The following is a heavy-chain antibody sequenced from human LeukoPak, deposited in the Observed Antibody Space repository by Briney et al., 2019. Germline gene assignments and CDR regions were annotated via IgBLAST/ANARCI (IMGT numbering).Heavy chain of an antibody. V-gene: IGHV3-7*01. CDR1: GFAFSTYW. D-gene: IGHD5-12*01. J-gene: IGHJ3*02. CDR3: AKPITITGATDGFDI. CDR2: IKQDGSEK. Sequence: GGSLRLSXAASGFAFSTYWMNWIRQAPGKGLEWVANIKQDGSEKYYLDSVKGRFTISRDNAKNLLYLQMSSLRVEDTAVYYCAKPITITGATDGFDIWGQGAKVIVPS.